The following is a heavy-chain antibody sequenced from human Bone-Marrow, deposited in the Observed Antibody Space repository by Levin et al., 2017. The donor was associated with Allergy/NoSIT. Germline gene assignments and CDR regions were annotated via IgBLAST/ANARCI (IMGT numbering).Heavy chain of an antibody. Sequence: TSETLSLTCTVSGGSISSSDYYWSWIRQHPGKGLEWIGYIYYSGSTFYNPSLKSRVTISIDTSKNQFFLSLSSVTAPDTAVYYCARCQSYCSGGSCYRARFDPWGQGTLVTVSS. D-gene: IGHD2-15*01. CDR1: GGSISSSDYY. V-gene: IGHV4-31*03. CDR2: IYYSGST. CDR3: ARCQSYCSGGSCYRARFDP. J-gene: IGHJ5*02.